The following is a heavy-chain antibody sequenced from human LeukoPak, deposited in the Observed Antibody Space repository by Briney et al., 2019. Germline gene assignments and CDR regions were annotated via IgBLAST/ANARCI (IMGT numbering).Heavy chain of an antibody. D-gene: IGHD4-17*01. CDR3: ARHKENYGDSCLDDD. J-gene: IGHJ4*02. Sequence: TGGSLRLSCAASGFTFSNHAMSWVRQAPGKGLEWVAAISGSGGSTNYADSVKGRFTISRDNFKNTLYLQMNSLRADDTAVYYCARHKENYGDSCLDDDWGQGTLVTVSS. CDR1: GFTFSNHA. V-gene: IGHV3-23*01. CDR2: ISGSGGST.